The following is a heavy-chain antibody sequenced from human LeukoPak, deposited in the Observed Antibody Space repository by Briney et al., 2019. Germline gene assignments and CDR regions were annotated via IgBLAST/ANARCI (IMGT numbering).Heavy chain of an antibody. D-gene: IGHD5-24*01. CDR1: GGSFSGYY. J-gene: IGHJ4*02. CDR3: ARGQRRRDSYKH. CDR2: INHSGST. Sequence: SETLSLTCAVYGGSFSGYYWSWIRQPPGKGLEWIGEINHSGSTNYNPSLKSRVTISVDTSKNQFSLKLSSVTAADTAVYYCARGQRRRDSYKHWGQGTLVTVSS. V-gene: IGHV4-34*01.